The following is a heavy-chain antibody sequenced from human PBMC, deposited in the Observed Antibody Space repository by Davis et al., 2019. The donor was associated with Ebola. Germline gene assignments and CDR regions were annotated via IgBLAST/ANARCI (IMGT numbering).Heavy chain of an antibody. CDR2: IYTSGST. CDR1: GGSISNSYY. D-gene: IGHD5-18*01. Sequence: PSETLSLTCTVFGGSISNSYYWSWIRQPAGKGLEWIGRIYTSGSTNYNPSLKSRVTMSVDTSKNQFSLKLSSVTAADTAVYYCAREDTAMMYWGQGTLVTVSS. J-gene: IGHJ4*02. CDR3: AREDTAMMY. V-gene: IGHV4-4*07.